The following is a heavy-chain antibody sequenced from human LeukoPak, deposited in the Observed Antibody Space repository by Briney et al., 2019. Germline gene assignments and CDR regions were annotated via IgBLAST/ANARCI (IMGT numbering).Heavy chain of an antibody. D-gene: IGHD5-12*01. CDR2: IFYSGST. CDR3: ARVSGYDWESFYDY. Sequence: SETLSLTCTVSGGSISSSSYYWGWIRQPPGKGLEWIGSIFYSGSTYYNPSRKSRVTISVNTSKNQFSLKLSSVTAADTAVYYCARVSGYDWESFYDYWGQGTLVTVSS. CDR1: GGSISSSSYY. V-gene: IGHV4-39*07. J-gene: IGHJ4*02.